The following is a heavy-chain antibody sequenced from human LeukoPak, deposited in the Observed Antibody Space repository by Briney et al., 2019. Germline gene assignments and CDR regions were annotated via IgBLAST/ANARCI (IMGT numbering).Heavy chain of an antibody. D-gene: IGHD3-3*01. CDR2: IYHSGIT. Sequence: PSETLSLTCTVSAGSIYNHYWSWIRQPPGKGLEWIGYIYHSGITNYNPSLKSRVTISVDTSKNQFSLKLRSVTAADTAVYFCARGGGLTIFGVDFDYWGQGTLVTVSS. CDR3: ARGGGLTIFGVDFDY. J-gene: IGHJ4*02. CDR1: AGSIYNHY. V-gene: IGHV4-59*11.